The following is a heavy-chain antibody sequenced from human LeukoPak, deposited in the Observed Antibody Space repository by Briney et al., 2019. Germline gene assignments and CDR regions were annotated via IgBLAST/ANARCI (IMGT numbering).Heavy chain of an antibody. V-gene: IGHV3-21*04. CDR2: ISSSSYI. CDR3: AKDYFGQWPAFDY. J-gene: IGHJ4*02. D-gene: IGHD6-19*01. Sequence: GGSLRLSCAASGFTFSSYGMHWVRQAPGKGLEWVSSISSSSYIYYADSVKGRFTISRDNSKNTLYLQMNSLRAEDTAVYYCAKDYFGQWPAFDYWGQGTLSPSPQ. CDR1: GFTFSSYG.